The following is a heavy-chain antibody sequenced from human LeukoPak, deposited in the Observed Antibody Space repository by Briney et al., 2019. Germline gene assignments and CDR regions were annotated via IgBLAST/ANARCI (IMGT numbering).Heavy chain of an antibody. CDR1: GFTFSSYA. CDR3: AKAPYSSSSRTFDY. V-gene: IGHV3-23*01. J-gene: IGHJ4*02. CDR2: ISGSGGST. D-gene: IGHD6-6*01. Sequence: GGSLRPSCAASGFTFSSYAMSWVRQAPGKGLEWVSAISGSGGSTYYADPVKGRFTISRDNSKNTLYLQMNSLRAEDTAVYYCAKAPYSSSSRTFDYWGQGTLVTVSS.